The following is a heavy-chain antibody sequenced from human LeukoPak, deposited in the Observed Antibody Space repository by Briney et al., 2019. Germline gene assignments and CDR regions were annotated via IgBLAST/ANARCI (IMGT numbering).Heavy chain of an antibody. CDR1: GGSISSYY. D-gene: IGHD6-13*01. CDR3: ASQPLSIAAAVS. Sequence: PSETLSPTCTVSGGSISSYYWSWIRQPPGKGLEWIGYIYYSGSTNYNPSLKSRVTISVDTSKNQFSLKLSSVTAADTAVYYCASQPLSIAAAVSWGQGTLVTVSS. CDR2: IYYSGST. J-gene: IGHJ1*01. V-gene: IGHV4-59*08.